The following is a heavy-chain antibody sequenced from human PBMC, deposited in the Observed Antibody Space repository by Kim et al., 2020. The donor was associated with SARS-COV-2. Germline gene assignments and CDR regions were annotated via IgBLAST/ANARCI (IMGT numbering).Heavy chain of an antibody. D-gene: IGHD3-16*02. CDR1: GGSFSGYY. CDR2: INHSGST. CDR3: ARGGFDYVWGSYRLNWFDP. V-gene: IGHV4-34*01. Sequence: SETLSLTCAVYGGSFSGYYWSWIRQPPGKGLEWIGEINHSGSTNYNPSLKSRVTISVDTSKHQFSLKLSSVTAADTAVYYCARGGFDYVWGSYRLNWFDPWGQGTLVTVSS. J-gene: IGHJ5*02.